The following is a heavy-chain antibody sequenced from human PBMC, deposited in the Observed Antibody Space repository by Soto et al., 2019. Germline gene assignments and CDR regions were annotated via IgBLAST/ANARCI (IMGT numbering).Heavy chain of an antibody. CDR3: ARGCITMVRGVIITWFDP. V-gene: IGHV1-2*02. J-gene: IGHJ5*02. D-gene: IGHD3-10*01. CDR1: GYTFTGYY. Sequence: QVQLVQSGAEVKKPGASVKVSCKASGYTFTGYYMHWVRQAPGQGLEWMGWINPNSGGTNYAQKFQGRVTMTRDTSISTAYMELSRLRSDDTAVYYCARGCITMVRGVIITWFDPWGQGTLVTVSS. CDR2: INPNSGGT.